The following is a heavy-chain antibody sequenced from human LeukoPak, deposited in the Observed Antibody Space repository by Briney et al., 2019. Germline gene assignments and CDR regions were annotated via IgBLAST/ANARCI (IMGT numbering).Heavy chain of an antibody. CDR2: MNPNSGNT. D-gene: IGHD3-16*02. V-gene: IGHV1-8*03. CDR3: AREFNDYVWGSYPYGWFDP. CDR1: GYTFTSYD. J-gene: IGHJ5*02. Sequence: RASVKVSCKASGYTFTSYDINWVRQATGQGLEWMGWMNPNSGNTGYAQKFQGRVTITRNTSISTAYMKLSSLRSEDTAVYYCAREFNDYVWGSYPYGWFDPWGQGTLVTVSS.